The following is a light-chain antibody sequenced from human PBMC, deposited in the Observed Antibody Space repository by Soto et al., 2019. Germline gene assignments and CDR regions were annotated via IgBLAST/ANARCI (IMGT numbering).Light chain of an antibody. CDR1: RSVSSY. CDR2: DAS. CDR3: QQYNNWPPT. V-gene: IGKV3D-15*01. Sequence: EIVLTPSPGTLSLSPGERANLSCRASRSVSSYLAWYQQKPGQAPRLLIYDASNRATGIPARFSGSGSGTEFTLTISSLQSEDFAVYYCQQYNNWPPTFGQGTKVDIK. J-gene: IGKJ1*01.